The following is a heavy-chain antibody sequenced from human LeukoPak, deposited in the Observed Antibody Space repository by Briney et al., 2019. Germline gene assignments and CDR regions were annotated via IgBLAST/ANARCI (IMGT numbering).Heavy chain of an antibody. CDR3: ARNPSGYEYPLDAFDI. J-gene: IGHJ3*02. CDR2: IIPILGIA. D-gene: IGHD5-12*01. V-gene: IGHV1-69*04. CDR1: GGTFSSYA. Sequence: ASVKVSCKASGGTFSSYAISWVRQAPGQGLEWMGRIIPILGIANYAQKFQGRVTITADKSTSTAYMELSSLRSEDTAVYYCARNPSGYEYPLDAFDIWGQGTMVTVSS.